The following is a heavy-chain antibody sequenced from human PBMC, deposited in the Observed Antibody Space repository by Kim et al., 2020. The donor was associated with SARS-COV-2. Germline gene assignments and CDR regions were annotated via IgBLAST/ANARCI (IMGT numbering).Heavy chain of an antibody. CDR1: GYTFTSYG. CDR3: ARERYYGDYGPGANDY. Sequence: ASVKVSCKASGYTFTSYGISWVRQAPGQGLEWMGWISAYNGNTNYAQKLQGRVTMTTDTSTSTAYMELRSLRSDDTAVYYCARERYYGDYGPGANDYWGQGTLVTVSS. D-gene: IGHD4-17*01. V-gene: IGHV1-18*01. CDR2: ISAYNGNT. J-gene: IGHJ4*02.